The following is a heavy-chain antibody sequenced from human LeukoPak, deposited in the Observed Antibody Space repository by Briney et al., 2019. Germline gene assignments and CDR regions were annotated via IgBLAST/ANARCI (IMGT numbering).Heavy chain of an antibody. CDR1: GYTFTNYD. J-gene: IGHJ5*02. V-gene: IGHV1-69*06. D-gene: IGHD6-13*01. CDR3: ARDPRIAAAGNNWFDP. CDR2: IIPIFGTA. Sequence: ASVNVSCKASGYTFTNYDISWVRQAPGQGLEWMGGIIPIFGTANYAQKFQGRVTITADKSTSTAYMELSSLRSEDTAVYYCARDPRIAAAGNNWFDPWGQGTLVTVSS.